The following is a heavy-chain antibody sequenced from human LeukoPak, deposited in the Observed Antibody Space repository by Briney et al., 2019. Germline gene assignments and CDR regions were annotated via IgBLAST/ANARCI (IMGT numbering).Heavy chain of an antibody. V-gene: IGHV3-21*01. J-gene: IGHJ4*02. D-gene: IGHD3-10*01. CDR1: GFTFSSYS. CDR2: ISSSSSYI. CDR3: ARASGGSGSYPLDY. Sequence: GGSLRLFCAASGFTFSSYSMNWVRQAPGKGLEWVSSISSSSSYIYYADSVKGRFTISRDNAKNSLYLQMNSLRAEDTDVYYCARASGGSGSYPLDYWGQGTLVTVSS.